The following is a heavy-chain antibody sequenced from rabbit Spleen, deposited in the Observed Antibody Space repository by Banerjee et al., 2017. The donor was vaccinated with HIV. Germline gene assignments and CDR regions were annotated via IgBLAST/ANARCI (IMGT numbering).Heavy chain of an antibody. D-gene: IGHD8-1*01. Sequence: QSLEESGGDLVKPGESLTLTCIASGVSFSGSSYMCWVRQAPGKGLEWIACIATGSSGFTYYASWAKGRFTCSKASSTTVTLQMTSLTAADTATYFCARDAGTSFSTYGMDLWGQGTLVTVS. CDR1: GVSFSGSSY. V-gene: IGHV1S40*01. CDR3: ARDAGTSFSTYGMDL. J-gene: IGHJ6*01. CDR2: IATGSSGFT.